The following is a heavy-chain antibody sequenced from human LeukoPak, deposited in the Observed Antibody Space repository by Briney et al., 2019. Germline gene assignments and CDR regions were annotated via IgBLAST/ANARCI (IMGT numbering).Heavy chain of an antibody. Sequence: SETLSLTCTVSGDSISTSNSCWGWIRQPPGKGLEWIGSVYYSGNTYYNASLKSRVTISVDTSKNQFSLKLSSVTAADTAVYYCARVTGTYLMDYWGQGTLVTVSS. D-gene: IGHD4-17*01. CDR2: VYYSGNT. CDR3: ARVTGTYLMDY. V-gene: IGHV4-39*07. J-gene: IGHJ4*02. CDR1: GDSISTSNSC.